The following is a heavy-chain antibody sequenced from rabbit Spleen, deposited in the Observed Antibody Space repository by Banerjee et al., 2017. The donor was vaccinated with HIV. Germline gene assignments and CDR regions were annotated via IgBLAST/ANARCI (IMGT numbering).Heavy chain of an antibody. J-gene: IGHJ6*01. D-gene: IGHD8-1*01. CDR2: IDSGSSAFT. Sequence: QEQLVESGGGLVQPGGSLKLSCKASGFDLSSYYYMCWVRQAPGKGLEWIACIDSGSSAFTYFANWAKGRFTISKTSSTTVTLQMTSLTAADTATYFCARDSASSFSSYGMDLWGQGTLVTVS. V-gene: IGHV1S45*01. CDR1: GFDLSSYYY. CDR3: ARDSASSFSSYGMDL.